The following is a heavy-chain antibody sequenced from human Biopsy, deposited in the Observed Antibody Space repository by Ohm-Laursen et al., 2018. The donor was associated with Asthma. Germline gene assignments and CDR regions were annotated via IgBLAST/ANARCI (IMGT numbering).Heavy chain of an antibody. V-gene: IGHV1-69*13. CDR3: ARCRVGYSSGWSLLLKKIYYSGMDV. D-gene: IGHD6-19*01. J-gene: IGHJ6*02. CDR2: IMTVFGTT. CDR1: GGTFSNFA. Sequence: ASVKVSCKAPGGTFSNFAISWVRQAPGQGLEWLGGIMTVFGTTNYAQKIQGRVTITADESTSTAYMEVTSLRSEDTAIYYCARCRVGYSSGWSLLLKKIYYSGMDVWGQGTAVTVSS.